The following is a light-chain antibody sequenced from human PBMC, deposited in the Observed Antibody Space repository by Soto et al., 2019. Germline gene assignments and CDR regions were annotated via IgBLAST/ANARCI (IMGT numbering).Light chain of an antibody. CDR3: QQYGSSSWT. V-gene: IGKV3-20*01. CDR2: GAS. CDR1: QSVSSSY. J-gene: IGKJ1*01. Sequence: EIVLTQSPGTLSSSPGERATLSCRASQSVSSSYLAWYQQKPGQAPRLLIYGASSRATGIPDRFSGSGSGTDFTLTISRLEPEDFAVYYCQQYGSSSWTFGQGTKVENK.